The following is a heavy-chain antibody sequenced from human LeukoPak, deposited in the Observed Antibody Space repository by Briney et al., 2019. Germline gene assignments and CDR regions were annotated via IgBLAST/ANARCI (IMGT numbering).Heavy chain of an antibody. CDR1: GSTVSSNY. Sequence: GGSLRLSCATSGSTVSSNYMSWVRQAPGKGLEWVSVIYTGGSTYYADSVKGRYTISRDNSKNTLYLQMNSLRAEDTAVYYCYSMIVVTIRLINDYWGQGTLVTVSS. CDR3: YSMIVVTIRLINDY. D-gene: IGHD3-22*01. V-gene: IGHV3-66*01. CDR2: IYTGGST. J-gene: IGHJ4*02.